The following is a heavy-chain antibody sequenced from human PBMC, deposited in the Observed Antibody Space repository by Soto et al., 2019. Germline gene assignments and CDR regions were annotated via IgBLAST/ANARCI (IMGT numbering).Heavy chain of an antibody. Sequence: ASVKVSCKASGYTFTSYGISWVRQAPGQGREWMGWINANNGNTNYAQKIQGRVTMTTDTSISTAYMELSSLTSEDTAVYYCAKGPRNWGFDYWGQGTLVTVSS. V-gene: IGHV1-18*01. CDR3: AKGPRNWGFDY. CDR1: GYTFTSYG. CDR2: INANNGNT. J-gene: IGHJ4*02. D-gene: IGHD7-27*01.